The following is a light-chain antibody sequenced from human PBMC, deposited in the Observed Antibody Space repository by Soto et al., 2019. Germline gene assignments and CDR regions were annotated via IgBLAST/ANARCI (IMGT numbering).Light chain of an antibody. V-gene: IGKV3-20*01. CDR3: QLYRSSPKP. Sequence: EIVLTQSPGTLSLSPGERATLSCRASQTVSSNYLAWYQQKPGQAPRLLIYAASTRATGIPDRFSGSGSGTDFTLSISRLEPEDFAVYYCQLYRSSPKPFGQGTNVQIK. CDR1: QTVSSNY. CDR2: AAS. J-gene: IGKJ1*01.